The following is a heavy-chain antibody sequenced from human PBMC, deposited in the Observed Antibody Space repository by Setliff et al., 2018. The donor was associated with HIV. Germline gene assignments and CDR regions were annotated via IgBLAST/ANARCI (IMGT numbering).Heavy chain of an antibody. Sequence: SETLSLTCGVYGGSFSGYYWNWIRQPPGKGLEWIGEINYDGDTTYNPSLKSRVNMFIGTSKKQFSLQLNSVTAADTAVYYCVRYCSGGTCYDIDYWGQGTVVTVSS. CDR2: INYDGDT. V-gene: IGHV4-34*10. CDR3: VRYCSGGTCYDIDY. CDR1: GGSFSGYY. J-gene: IGHJ4*02. D-gene: IGHD2-15*01.